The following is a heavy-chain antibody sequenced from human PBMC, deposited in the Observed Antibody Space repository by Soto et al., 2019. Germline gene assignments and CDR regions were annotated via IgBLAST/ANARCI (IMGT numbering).Heavy chain of an antibody. CDR3: ARGDVSSGYSDS. J-gene: IGHJ5*02. D-gene: IGHD3-22*01. Sequence: GGSLRLSCAASGFTLSYSFMSWVRQAPGKGLEWVSLIYSDGTTYYADSVKGRFTISRDNSKNTLYLQMNSLRAEDTAVYYCARGDVSSGYSDSWGQGTLVTVSS. CDR1: GFTLSYSF. CDR2: IYSDGTT. V-gene: IGHV3-66*01.